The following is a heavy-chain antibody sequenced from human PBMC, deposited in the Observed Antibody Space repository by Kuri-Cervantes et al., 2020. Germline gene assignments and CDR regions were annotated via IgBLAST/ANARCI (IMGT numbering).Heavy chain of an antibody. Sequence: SETLSLTCAVYGGSFSGYYWSWIRQPPGKGLEWIGEINHSGSTNYNPSLKSRVVISVDKSKNQFSLKLSSVTAADTAVYYCARDWYNSGYYYFDYWGQGTLVTVSS. CDR2: INHSGST. D-gene: IGHD6-19*01. J-gene: IGHJ4*02. CDR3: ARDWYNSGYYYFDY. CDR1: GGSFSGYY. V-gene: IGHV4-34*01.